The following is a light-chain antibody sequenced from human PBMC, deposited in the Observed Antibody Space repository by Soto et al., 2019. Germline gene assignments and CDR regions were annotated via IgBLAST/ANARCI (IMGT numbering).Light chain of an antibody. CDR1: SSDVGGNKY. Sequence: QSVLTQPASVSGSPGQSIPISCTGTSSDVGGNKYVSWYQHYPGKAPKLMICDVSNRPSGVSNRFSGSKSGNTASLTISGLQAEDEADYYCSAFTGTTYVFGTGTKVTVL. CDR2: DVS. CDR3: SAFTGTTYV. J-gene: IGLJ1*01. V-gene: IGLV2-14*03.